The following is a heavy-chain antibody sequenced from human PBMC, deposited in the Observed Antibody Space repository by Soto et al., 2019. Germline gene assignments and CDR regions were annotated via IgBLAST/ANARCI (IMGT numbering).Heavy chain of an antibody. CDR1: AGSITTSY. V-gene: IGHV4-59*01. D-gene: IGHD3-22*01. CDR2: ISYRGST. Sequence: WETLSLTCTVSAGSITTSYWSWIRQPLGKALEWIGYISYRGSTNYNPSLKSRLTISIDTSKSQISLKLTSMTTADTAVYYCASSGIVGREVNTWFDPWGQGTLVIVSS. J-gene: IGHJ5*02. CDR3: ASSGIVGREVNTWFDP.